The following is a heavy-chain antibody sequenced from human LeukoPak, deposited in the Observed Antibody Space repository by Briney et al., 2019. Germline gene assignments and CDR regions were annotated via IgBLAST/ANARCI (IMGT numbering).Heavy chain of an antibody. D-gene: IGHD5-12*01. CDR1: GYTFTDYY. CDR3: AGSGYSGYDPFDY. CDR2: INPNSGGT. V-gene: IGHV1-2*02. Sequence: AAVKVSCKASGYTFTDYYIHWVRQAPGQGLEWSGWINPNSGGTNSAQKFQGRVTMTRDTSISAAYMELSRLRSDDTAVYYCAGSGYSGYDPFDYWGQGTLVTVSS. J-gene: IGHJ4*02.